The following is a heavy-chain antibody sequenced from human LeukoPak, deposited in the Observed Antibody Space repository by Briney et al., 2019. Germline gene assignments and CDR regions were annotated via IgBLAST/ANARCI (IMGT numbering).Heavy chain of an antibody. V-gene: IGHV4-34*01. Sequence: NTSETLSLTCAVYGGSFSGYHWSWIRQPPGKGPEWIGEINHSGSTNYNPSLKSRVTISVDTSKNQFSLKLSSVTAADTAVYYCGITMVRGEYYFDYWGQGTLVTVSS. CDR3: GITMVRGEYYFDY. J-gene: IGHJ4*02. D-gene: IGHD3-10*01. CDR1: GGSFSGYH. CDR2: INHSGST.